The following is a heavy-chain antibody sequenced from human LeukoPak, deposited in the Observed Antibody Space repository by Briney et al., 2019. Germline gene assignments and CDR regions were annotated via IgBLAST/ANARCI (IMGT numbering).Heavy chain of an antibody. Sequence: GESLKISCKGSGYSFTYWIGWVRQMPGKGLEWMGIIYSGDSHTKYSPSFQGRVTISADKSISTAYLQWSSLEASDTAMYYCARHLAVADPFDYWGQGTLVTVSS. CDR1: GYSFTYW. CDR3: ARHLAVADPFDY. V-gene: IGHV5-51*01. D-gene: IGHD6-19*01. J-gene: IGHJ4*02. CDR2: IYSGDSHT.